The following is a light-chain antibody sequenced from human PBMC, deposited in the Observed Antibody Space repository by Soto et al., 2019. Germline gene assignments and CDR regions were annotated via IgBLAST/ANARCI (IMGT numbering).Light chain of an antibody. CDR3: QHYNSYSEA. CDR2: KAS. V-gene: IGKV1-5*03. CDR1: QTISSW. Sequence: IHLAQSPSTLSGSVGDRVTISCRASQTISSWLAWYQQKPGKAPKLLTYKASTLKSGVPSRFSGSGSGTEFTLTISSLQPDDFATYYCQHYNSYSEAFGQGTKVDIK. J-gene: IGKJ1*01.